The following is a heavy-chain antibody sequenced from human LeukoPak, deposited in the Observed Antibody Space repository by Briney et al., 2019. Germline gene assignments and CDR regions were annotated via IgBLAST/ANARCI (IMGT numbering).Heavy chain of an antibody. Sequence: ASVKVSCKASGYTFTGYYMLWVRQAPGQGLEWMGRINPNSGGTNYAQEFQGRVTMTRDTSISTAYMELSRLRSDDTAVYYCARATAGNWFDPWGQGTLVTVSS. V-gene: IGHV1-2*06. CDR2: INPNSGGT. CDR1: GYTFTGYY. D-gene: IGHD1-26*01. J-gene: IGHJ5*02. CDR3: ARATAGNWFDP.